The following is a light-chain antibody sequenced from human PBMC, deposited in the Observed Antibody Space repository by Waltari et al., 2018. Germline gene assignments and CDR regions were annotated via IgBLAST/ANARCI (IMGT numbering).Light chain of an antibody. Sequence: SYELTQPSSVSVSPGQTVRITCSGNVLAGTYARWFQQKPGQTPVLIIYKDTDRPSGIPERFSGPSSGTTVTLTISGAQVEDEADYYCYSATDNNLRVFGGGTKLTVL. V-gene: IGLV3-27*01. CDR2: KDT. J-gene: IGLJ3*02. CDR1: VLAGTY. CDR3: YSATDNNLRV.